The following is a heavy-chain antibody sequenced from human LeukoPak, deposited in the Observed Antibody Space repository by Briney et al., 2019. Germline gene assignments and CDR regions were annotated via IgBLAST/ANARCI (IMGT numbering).Heavy chain of an antibody. CDR2: INPSGGST. D-gene: IGHD1-20*01. Sequence: ASVKVSCKASGYTFTNSYIHWVRQAPGQGLEWMGIINPSGGSTSYAQKFQGRVTMTRDMSTSTVYMELSSLRSEDTAVYYCARDRGITGTTIEVAFDIWGQGTMVTVSS. CDR3: ARDRGITGTTIEVAFDI. CDR1: GYTFTNSY. V-gene: IGHV1-46*01. J-gene: IGHJ3*02.